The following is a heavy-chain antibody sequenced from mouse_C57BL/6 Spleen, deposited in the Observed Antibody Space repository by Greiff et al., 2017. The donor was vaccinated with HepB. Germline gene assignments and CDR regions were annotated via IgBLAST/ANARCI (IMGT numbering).Heavy chain of an antibody. CDR3: TITTVEAYFDY. J-gene: IGHJ2*01. CDR2: IDPENGDT. CDR1: GFNIKDDY. V-gene: IGHV14-4*01. D-gene: IGHD1-1*01. Sequence: EVKLMESGAELVRPGASVKLSCTASGFNIKDDYMHWVKQRPEQGLEWIGWIDPENGDTEYASKFQGKATITADTSSNTAYLQLSSLTSEDTAVYYCTITTVEAYFDYWGQGTTLTVSS.